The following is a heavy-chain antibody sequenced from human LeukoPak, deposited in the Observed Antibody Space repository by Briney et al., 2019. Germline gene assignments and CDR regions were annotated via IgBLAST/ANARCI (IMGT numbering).Heavy chain of an antibody. J-gene: IGHJ3*02. V-gene: IGHV3-48*04. CDR2: ISSSSSTI. CDR3: ARDGAYQIWGDPYDAFDI. D-gene: IGHD2-21*02. CDR1: GFTFSSYS. Sequence: GGSLRLSCAASGFTFSSYSMNWVRQAPGKGLEWVSYISSSSSTIYYADSVKGRFTISRDNAKNSLYLQMNSLGAEDTSVYYCARDGAYQIWGDPYDAFDIWDQGTMVTVSS.